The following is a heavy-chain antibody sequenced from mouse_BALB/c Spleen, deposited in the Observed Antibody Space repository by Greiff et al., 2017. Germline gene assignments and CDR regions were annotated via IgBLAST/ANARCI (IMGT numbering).Heavy chain of an antibody. CDR3: ARRGNRYDVAWFAY. D-gene: IGHD2-14*01. CDR2: ISSGGSYT. V-gene: IGHV5-9-4*01. J-gene: IGHJ3*01. CDR1: GFTFSSYA. Sequence: EVMLVESGGGLVKPGGSLKLSCAASGFTFSSYAMSWVRQSPEKRLEWVAEISSGGSYTYYPDTVTGRFTISRDNAKNTLYLEMSSLRSEDTAMYYCARRGNRYDVAWFAYWGQGTLVTVSA.